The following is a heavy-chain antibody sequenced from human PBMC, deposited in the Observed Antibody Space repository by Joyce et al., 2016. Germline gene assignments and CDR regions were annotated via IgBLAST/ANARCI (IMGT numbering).Heavy chain of an antibody. CDR1: GFTFSNYW. CDR2: IKTDGSSA. V-gene: IGHV3-74*01. J-gene: IGHJ4*02. D-gene: IGHD3-9*01. CDR3: ARGHLTGYCRDY. Sequence: EVLLVESGGGLVQPGGSLRLSWEASGFTFSNYWVHVVRQAPGKGLVWVARIKTDGSSANYADPVKGRFTISRDNAKNTLYLQMNSLRVEDTAVYYCARGHLTGYCRDYWGQGTLVTVSS.